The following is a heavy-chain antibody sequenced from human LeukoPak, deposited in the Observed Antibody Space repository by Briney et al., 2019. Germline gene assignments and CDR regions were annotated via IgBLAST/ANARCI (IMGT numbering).Heavy chain of an antibody. CDR1: GFTFSSYS. CDR2: ISSSSYI. V-gene: IGHV3-21*01. Sequence: GGSLRLSCAASGFTFSSYSMNWVRQAPGKGLEWVSSISSSSYIYYADSVKGRFTISRDNAKNSLYLQMNSLRGEDTAVYYCASTMVRGVGSGAFDIWGQGTMVTVSS. D-gene: IGHD3-10*01. J-gene: IGHJ3*02. CDR3: ASTMVRGVGSGAFDI.